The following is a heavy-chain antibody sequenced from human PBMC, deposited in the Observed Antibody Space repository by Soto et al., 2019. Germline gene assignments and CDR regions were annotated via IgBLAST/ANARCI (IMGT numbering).Heavy chain of an antibody. D-gene: IGHD3-10*01. J-gene: IGHJ4*02. V-gene: IGHV3-7*01. CDR1: GFTFSNYW. CDR2: IKQDGSET. Sequence: PGGSLRLSCAASGFTFSNYWMAWVRQAPGKGLEWVANIKQDGSETNFVDSVKGRFTISRDNAKNSLHLQMNSLRAEDTAVYYCARALVHGGDFWGQGNLVTVSS. CDR3: ARALVHGGDF.